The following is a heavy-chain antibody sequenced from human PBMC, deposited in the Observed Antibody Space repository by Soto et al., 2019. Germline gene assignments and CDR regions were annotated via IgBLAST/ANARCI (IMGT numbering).Heavy chain of an antibody. CDR2: IYYTGTT. Sequence: SETLSLTCAVYGGSFSGYYWSWLRQPPGNGLEWIGYIYYTGTTHYSPSLQSRVTMSVDTSKNQISLTLTSLTPADTAVYFCARLYTYGYYHFDHWGQGTLVTVSS. D-gene: IGHD3-22*01. CDR3: ARLYTYGYYHFDH. J-gene: IGHJ4*02. V-gene: IGHV4-34*01. CDR1: GGSFSGYY.